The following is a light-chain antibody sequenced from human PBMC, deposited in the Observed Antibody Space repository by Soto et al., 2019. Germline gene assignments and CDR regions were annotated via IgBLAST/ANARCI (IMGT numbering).Light chain of an antibody. CDR2: EGS. CDR1: SSDVGTYNL. CDR3: CSFDVGSPLV. J-gene: IGLJ2*01. V-gene: IGLV2-23*01. Sequence: QSVLTQPASVSGSPGQSITISCTGTSSDVGTYNLVSWHQHHPGKAPKLIIYEGSKRPSGVSHRFSGSKSGNTASLTISGLQAADEADYYCCSFDVGSPLVFGGGTKLTVL.